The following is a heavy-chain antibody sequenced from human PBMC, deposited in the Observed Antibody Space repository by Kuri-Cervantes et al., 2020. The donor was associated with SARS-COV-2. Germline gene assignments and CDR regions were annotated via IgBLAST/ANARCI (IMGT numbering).Heavy chain of an antibody. Sequence: GSLRLSCTVSGASISSSTYHWGWIRPPPWQGLEWSGIYYSSGSIYYNPSLKSRVTISVDTSKNQFSLKLSSVTAADTAVYYCARVGGNCSGGSCYFSGFDYWGQGTLVTVSS. J-gene: IGHJ4*02. CDR2: YYSSGSI. V-gene: IGHV4-39*07. CDR1: GASISSSTYH. D-gene: IGHD2-15*01. CDR3: ARVGGNCSGGSCYFSGFDY.